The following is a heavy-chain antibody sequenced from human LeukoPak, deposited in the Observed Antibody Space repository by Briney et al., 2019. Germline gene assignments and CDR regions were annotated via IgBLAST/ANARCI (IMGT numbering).Heavy chain of an antibody. V-gene: IGHV3-15*01. J-gene: IGHJ4*02. CDR3: TTRRQDGW. D-gene: IGHD2-15*01. Sequence: GGSLRLSCVGSGFTFSDAWMSWVRQAPGKGLEWVGRIKSKSHGGTIDYAAPVKGRFTISRDDSRNTLYLQMNSLKTEDTAVYYCTTRRQDGWWGQGTLVTVS. CDR2: IKSKSHGGTI. CDR1: GFTFSDAW.